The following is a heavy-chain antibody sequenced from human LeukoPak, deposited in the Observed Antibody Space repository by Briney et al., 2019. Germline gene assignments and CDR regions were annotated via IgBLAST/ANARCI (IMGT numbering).Heavy chain of an antibody. J-gene: IGHJ3*02. CDR2: IIPIFGTA. Sequence: SVKVSCTASGGTFSSYAISWVRQAPGQGLEWMGGIIPIFGTANYAQKFQGRVTITADESTSTAYMELSSLRSEDTAVYYCASYSSSWFDAFDIWGQGTMVTVSS. V-gene: IGHV1-69*13. CDR1: GGTFSSYA. CDR3: ASYSSSWFDAFDI. D-gene: IGHD6-13*01.